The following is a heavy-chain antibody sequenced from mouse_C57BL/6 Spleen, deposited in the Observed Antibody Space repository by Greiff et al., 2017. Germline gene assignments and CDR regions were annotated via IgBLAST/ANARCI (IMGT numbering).Heavy chain of an antibody. Sequence: EVQLVESGGGLVKPGGSLKLSCAASGFTFSDYGMHWVRQAPEKGLEWVAYISSGSSTIYYADTVKGRFTISRDNAKNTLFLQMTRLRSEDTAMXYCARDYGSPFDYWGQGTTLTVSS. D-gene: IGHD1-1*01. CDR2: ISSGSSTI. J-gene: IGHJ2*01. CDR1: GFTFSDYG. CDR3: ARDYGSPFDY. V-gene: IGHV5-17*01.